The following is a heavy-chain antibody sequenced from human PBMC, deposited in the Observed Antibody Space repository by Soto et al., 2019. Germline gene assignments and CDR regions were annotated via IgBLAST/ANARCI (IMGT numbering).Heavy chain of an antibody. CDR2: IYHSGNT. D-gene: IGHD3-10*01. CDR3: ARLSASSKLRGVVIN. Sequence: QVHLQESGPDLVRPSETLSLTCSFFGGSISSDNWWSWVRQTPGKGLEWIVEIYHSGNTNYNPSLKSRVTISVDKSKNQFSLKVTSVTAADTALYYCARLSASSKLRGVVINWGQGTLVTVSS. CDR1: GGSISSDNW. J-gene: IGHJ4*02. V-gene: IGHV4-4*02.